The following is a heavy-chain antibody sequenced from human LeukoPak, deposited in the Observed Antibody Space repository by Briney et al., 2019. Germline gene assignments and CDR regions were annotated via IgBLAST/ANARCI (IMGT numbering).Heavy chain of an antibody. CDR1: GFIFSSYW. CDR3: ARDRTTVTVFDY. J-gene: IGHJ4*02. Sequence: PGGSLRLSCAASGFIFSSYWMHWVRQAPGKGLVWVSRIHSDGSITSYADSVKGRFTVSRDNAKNTLYLQMNSLRADDTAVYYCARDRTTVTVFDYWGQGTLVTVSS. CDR2: IHSDGSIT. V-gene: IGHV3-74*01. D-gene: IGHD4-17*01.